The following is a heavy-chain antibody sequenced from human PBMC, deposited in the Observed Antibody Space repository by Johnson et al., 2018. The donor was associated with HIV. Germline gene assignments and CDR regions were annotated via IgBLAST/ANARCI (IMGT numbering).Heavy chain of an antibody. Sequence: LVESGGGVVQPGRSLRLSCAASGFTFDDYAMHWVRQAPGKGLEWVSGISWHSGSIGYADSVKGRFTISRDNAKNTLYLQMNSLRAEDTAVYYCARDGGSTRGDAFDIWGQGTMVTVSS. D-gene: IGHD1-26*01. CDR3: ARDGGSTRGDAFDI. V-gene: IGHV3-9*01. J-gene: IGHJ3*02. CDR2: ISWHSGSI. CDR1: GFTFDDYA.